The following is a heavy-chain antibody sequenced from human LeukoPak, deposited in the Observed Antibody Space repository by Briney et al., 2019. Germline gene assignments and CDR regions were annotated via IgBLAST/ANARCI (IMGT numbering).Heavy chain of an antibody. V-gene: IGHV3-7*01. CDR2: VKKDASEK. CDR1: GFTFSNNW. D-gene: IGHD2-21*01. J-gene: IGHJ6*02. CDR3: ERDVVGGYYYGMDV. Sequence: AGGSLRLSCAASGFTFSNNWMTWVRQAPGKGLEWVASVKKDASEKYYVDSVKGRFTISRDNAKNSLYLQMNSLRVEDTAVYYCERDVVGGYYYGMDVWGQGTTVTVSS.